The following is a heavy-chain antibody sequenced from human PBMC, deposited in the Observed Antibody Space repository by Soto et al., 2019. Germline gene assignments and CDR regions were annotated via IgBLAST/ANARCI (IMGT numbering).Heavy chain of an antibody. Sequence: QVQLVQSGAELKKPGSSVKVSCKASGDTFSGYPINWVRQAPGEGLEWMGRIIPVFGTTNDAQRFEGRVTFTADESTNTASMELRGLLSEDTAVYYCARDGGFGELKYWGPGTLVTGSS. CDR2: IIPVFGTT. D-gene: IGHD3-10*01. V-gene: IGHV1-69*18. CDR1: GDTFSGYP. CDR3: ARDGGFGELKY. J-gene: IGHJ4*02.